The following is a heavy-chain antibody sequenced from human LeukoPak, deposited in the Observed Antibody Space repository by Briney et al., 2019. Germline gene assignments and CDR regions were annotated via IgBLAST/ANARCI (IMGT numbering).Heavy chain of an antibody. D-gene: IGHD3-3*01. CDR1: GFTFGDYA. Sequence: GRSLRLSCTASGFTFGDYAMSWVRQAPGKGPEWVGFIRSKAYGGTTEYAASVKGRFTISRDDSKSIAYLQMNSLKTEDTAVYYCTRTEWPDDWYFDLWGRGTLVTVSS. CDR2: IRSKAYGGTT. J-gene: IGHJ2*01. CDR3: TRTEWPDDWYFDL. V-gene: IGHV3-49*04.